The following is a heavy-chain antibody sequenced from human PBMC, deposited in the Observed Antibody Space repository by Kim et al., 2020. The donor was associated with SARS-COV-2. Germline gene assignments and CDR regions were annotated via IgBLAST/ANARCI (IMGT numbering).Heavy chain of an antibody. D-gene: IGHD3-10*01. J-gene: IGHJ4*02. CDR1: GFTFSSYG. Sequence: GGSLRLSCAASGFTFSSYGMHWVRQAPGKGLEWVAVISYDGSNKYYADSVKGRFTISRDNSKNTLYLQMNSLRAEDTAVYYCAKSGGSGSIDYWGQGTLVTVSS. CDR2: ISYDGSNK. CDR3: AKSGGSGSIDY. V-gene: IGHV3-30*18.